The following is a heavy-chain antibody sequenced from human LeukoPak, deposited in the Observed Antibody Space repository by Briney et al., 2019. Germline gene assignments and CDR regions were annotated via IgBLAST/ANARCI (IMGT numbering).Heavy chain of an antibody. J-gene: IGHJ4*02. CDR1: GFTFSTYN. CDR3: AKYYDILTGYYPDY. Sequence: GGSLRLSCAASGFTFSTYNMNWVRQAPGKGLEWVAVISYDGSNKYYADSVKGRFTISRDNSKNTLYLQMNSLRAEDTAVYYCAKYYDILTGYYPDYWGQGTLVTVSS. D-gene: IGHD3-9*01. CDR2: ISYDGSNK. V-gene: IGHV3-30*18.